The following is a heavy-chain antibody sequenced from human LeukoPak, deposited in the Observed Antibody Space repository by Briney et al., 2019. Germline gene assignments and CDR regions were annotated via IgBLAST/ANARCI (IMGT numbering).Heavy chain of an antibody. V-gene: IGHV1-24*01. Sequence: ASVTVSCKVSGYTLTELSMHWVRQAPGKGRAWMGGFHPEDGETIYAQKFQGRVTMTEDTSTDTAYMELSSLRSEDTAVYYCATVAMITFVGVMFDYWGQGTLVTVSS. D-gene: IGHD3-16*01. CDR3: ATVAMITFVGVMFDY. J-gene: IGHJ4*02. CDR1: GYTLTELS. CDR2: FHPEDGET.